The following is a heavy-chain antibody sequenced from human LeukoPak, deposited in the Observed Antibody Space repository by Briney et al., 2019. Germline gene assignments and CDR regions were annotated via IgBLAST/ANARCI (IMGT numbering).Heavy chain of an antibody. V-gene: IGHV3-48*02. CDR3: ARDSVGSTTYYAYWYFDL. Sequence: GGSLRLSCAASGFTFSTYSMNWVRQAPGKGLEGVSFISPNRRTIYYADSVKGRFTISRDNAKNSMYLQMNGLRDEDTAMYCCARDSVGSTTYYAYWYFDLWGRGTLATVSS. D-gene: IGHD2/OR15-2a*01. J-gene: IGHJ2*01. CDR1: GFTFSTYS. CDR2: ISPNRRTI.